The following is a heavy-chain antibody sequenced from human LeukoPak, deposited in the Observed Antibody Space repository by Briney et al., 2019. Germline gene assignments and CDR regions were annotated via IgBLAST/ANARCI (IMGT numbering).Heavy chain of an antibody. CDR1: GGSVSSGSFY. J-gene: IGHJ4*02. D-gene: IGHD2-15*01. CDR2: IYYSGST. Sequence: PSETLSLTCTVSGGSVSSGSFYWSWIRQTPGKGLEWIGYIYYSGSTNYNPSLKSRVTISVDPSNNQFSLKLGSVTAADTAVYYCARDTGYCSGGSCYHNYFDFWGQGALVTVSS. V-gene: IGHV4-61*01. CDR3: ARDTGYCSGGSCYHNYFDF.